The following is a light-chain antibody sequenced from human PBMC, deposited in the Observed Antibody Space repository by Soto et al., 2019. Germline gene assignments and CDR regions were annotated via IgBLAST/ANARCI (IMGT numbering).Light chain of an antibody. J-gene: IGLJ3*02. CDR1: NSDVGGYDY. CDR2: HVT. CDR3: SSFTSVHTGV. Sequence: QSALTQPASVSGSPGQSITISCTGSNSDVGGYDYVSWYQQHPGKVPKLLIYHVTNRPSGASDRFSGSKSGNTASLTISGLQPEDEDDYYCSSFTSVHTGVFGGGTKLTVL. V-gene: IGLV2-14*01.